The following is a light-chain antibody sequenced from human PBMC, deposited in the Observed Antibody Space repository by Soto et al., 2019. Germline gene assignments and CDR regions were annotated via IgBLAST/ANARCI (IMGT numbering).Light chain of an antibody. J-gene: IGLJ3*02. CDR3: QSYDSSNHRV. CDR2: EDN. V-gene: IGLV6-57*03. CDR1: SGNIASNY. Sequence: NFMLTQPLSVSESPGKTVTISCTRSSGNIASNYVHWYQQRPGSVPTTVIYEDNQRPSGVPDRFSGSIDSSSNSASLTISGLKTEDEADYYCQSYDSSNHRVFGGGTKVTVL.